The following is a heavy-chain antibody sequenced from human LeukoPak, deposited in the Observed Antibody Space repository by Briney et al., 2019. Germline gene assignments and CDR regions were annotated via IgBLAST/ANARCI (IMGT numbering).Heavy chain of an antibody. D-gene: IGHD3-3*01. CDR2: IENRGTP. CDR3: ARNFDYWGAFDI. J-gene: IGHJ3*02. Sequence: SETLSLTCNVSGGSIDSSDSFRGWIRQSPGKGLEWMGHIENRGTPHYSPTLKSRLTISIDTSKNQFSLHLRSVTAADTAVYFCARNFDYWGAFDIWGQGTTVTVSS. V-gene: IGHV4-30-4*08. CDR1: GGSIDSSDSF.